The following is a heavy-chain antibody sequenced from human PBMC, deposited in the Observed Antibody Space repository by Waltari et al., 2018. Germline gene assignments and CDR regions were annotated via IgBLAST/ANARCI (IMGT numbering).Heavy chain of an antibody. CDR3: ARNVVPAATLPRGDYYGMDV. J-gene: IGHJ6*02. D-gene: IGHD2-2*01. CDR1: GYSFTSYW. CDR2: IYPGGSDT. Sequence: EVQLVQSGAEVKKPGESLKISCKGSGYSFTSYWIGWVRQMPGKGLEWMGIIYPGGSDTRYSPSCQGQVTSAAYKSISAAYLQWSSLKASDTAMYYCARNVVPAATLPRGDYYGMDVWGQGTTVTVSS. V-gene: IGHV5-51*01.